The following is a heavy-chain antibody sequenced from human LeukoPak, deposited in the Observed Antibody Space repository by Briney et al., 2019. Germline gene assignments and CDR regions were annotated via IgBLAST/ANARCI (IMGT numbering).Heavy chain of an antibody. CDR3: AKDADYGDYHDAFDI. D-gene: IGHD4-17*01. Sequence: GGSLRLSCAASGFAFSSYGMHWVRQAPGKGLEWVAVISYDGSNKYYADSVKGRFTISRDNSKNTLYLQMNSLRAEDTAVYYCAKDADYGDYHDAFDIWGQGTMVTVSS. J-gene: IGHJ3*02. CDR1: GFAFSSYG. V-gene: IGHV3-30*18. CDR2: ISYDGSNK.